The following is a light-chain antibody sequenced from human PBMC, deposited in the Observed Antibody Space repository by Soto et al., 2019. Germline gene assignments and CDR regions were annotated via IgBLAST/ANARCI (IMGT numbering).Light chain of an antibody. CDR2: AAT. CDR3: QQSYNSPYT. CDR1: QSINNY. V-gene: IGKV1-39*01. J-gene: IGKJ2*01. Sequence: DIQMTQSPSSLSASLGDRVTNTCRASQSINNYLNWYQQEEGKAPKLLIYAATSLQSGVPSRFSGSGSGTEFTLTISSLQPGDFATYYCQQSYNSPYTFGLGTKLEIK.